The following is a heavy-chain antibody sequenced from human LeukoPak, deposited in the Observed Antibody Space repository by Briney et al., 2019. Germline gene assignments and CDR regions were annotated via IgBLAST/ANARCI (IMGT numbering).Heavy chain of an antibody. CDR2: ISGSGGST. CDR3: AKDPGIAAAGTHFDY. CDR1: GFTFSSYA. D-gene: IGHD6-13*01. V-gene: IGHV3-23*01. Sequence: GGSLRLSCAASGFTFSSYAMSRVRQAPGKGLEWVSAISGSGGSTYYADSVKGRFTISRDNSKNTLYLQMNSLRAEDTAVYYCAKDPGIAAAGTHFDYWGQGTLVTVSS. J-gene: IGHJ4*02.